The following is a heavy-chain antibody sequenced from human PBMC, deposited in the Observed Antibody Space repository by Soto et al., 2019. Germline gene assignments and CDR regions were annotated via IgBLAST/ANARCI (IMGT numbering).Heavy chain of an antibody. CDR3: AREGDIVVVPAAINGMDV. CDR2: IIPIFGTA. Sequence: QVQLVQSGAEVKKPGSSVKVSCKASGGTFSSYAISWVRQAPGQGLEWMGGIIPIFGTANYAQKFQGRVTITEDEATSTAYMELSSLRSEDTAVYYCAREGDIVVVPAAINGMDVWGQGTTVTVFS. J-gene: IGHJ6*02. CDR1: GGTFSSYA. D-gene: IGHD2-2*01. V-gene: IGHV1-69*01.